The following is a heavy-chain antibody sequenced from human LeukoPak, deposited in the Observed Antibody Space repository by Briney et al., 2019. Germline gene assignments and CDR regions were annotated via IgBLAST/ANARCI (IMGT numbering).Heavy chain of an antibody. CDR3: ARLWEGTKYYYYYMDV. CDR1: GGSISSGSYY. D-gene: IGHD1-7*01. CDR2: IIQGGTA. Sequence: SQTLSLTCTVSGGSISSGSYYWSWIRQPPGKGLEWIGEIIQGGTANYNPSLKSRVAISLDTSNNQFSLKLSSVTAADTAVYYCARLWEGTKYYYYYMDVWGKGTTVTITS. V-gene: IGHV4-39*07. J-gene: IGHJ6*03.